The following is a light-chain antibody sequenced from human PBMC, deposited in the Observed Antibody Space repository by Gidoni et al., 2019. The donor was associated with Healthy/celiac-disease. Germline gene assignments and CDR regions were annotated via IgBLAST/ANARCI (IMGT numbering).Light chain of an antibody. Sequence: DIQMTQSPSSLSASVGDRVTITCRASQSISSYLNWYQQKPGKAPKLLIYAASSLQSGVPSRFSGSGSGTDFTLPISSLQPEDFETYYCQQSYSTPLTFGGGTKVEIK. CDR1: QSISSY. J-gene: IGKJ4*01. CDR3: QQSYSTPLT. CDR2: AAS. V-gene: IGKV1-39*01.